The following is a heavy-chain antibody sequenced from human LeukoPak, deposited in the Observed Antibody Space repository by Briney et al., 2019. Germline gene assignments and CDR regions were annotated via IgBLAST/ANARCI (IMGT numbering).Heavy chain of an antibody. CDR2: IYPGDSDT. J-gene: IGHJ4*02. V-gene: IGHV5-51*01. Sequence: GESLKISCEGSGYSFTSYWIGWVRQMPGKGLEWMGIIYPGDSDTRYSPSFQGQVTISADKSISTAYLQWSSLKASDTAMYYCARQGEMAADPADYWGQGTLVTVSS. CDR3: ARQGEMAADPADY. D-gene: IGHD5-24*01. CDR1: GYSFTSYW.